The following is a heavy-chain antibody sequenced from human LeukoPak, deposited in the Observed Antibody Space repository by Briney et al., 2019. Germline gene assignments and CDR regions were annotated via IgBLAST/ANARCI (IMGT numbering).Heavy chain of an antibody. CDR2: IYHSGST. D-gene: IGHD2-21*02. CDR1: DYSISSAYY. CDR3: ARDQAYCGGDCYFDF. Sequence: PSKTLSLTCAVSDYSISSAYYWGWIRQPPGKGLEWIGSIYHSGSTDYNPSLKSRVTISVDTSKNQFSLKLRSVTAADTAVYYCARDQAYCGGDCYFDFWGQGTLVTVSS. J-gene: IGHJ4*02. V-gene: IGHV4-38-2*02.